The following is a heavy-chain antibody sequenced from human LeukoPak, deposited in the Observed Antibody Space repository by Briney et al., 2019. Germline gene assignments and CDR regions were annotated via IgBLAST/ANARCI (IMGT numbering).Heavy chain of an antibody. J-gene: IGHJ3*02. CDR3: ARTSSSAFDI. CDR1: GFTLSDHY. Sequence: PGGSLRLSCAASGFTLSDHYMDWVRHAPGKGLEWVGRIRDKANSNIAEYAASVKGRFTVSRGDSKKSLYLQMNSLKTEDTAVYYCARTSSSAFDIWGQGTLVTVSS. CDR2: IRDKANSNIA. V-gene: IGHV3-72*01. D-gene: IGHD3-10*01.